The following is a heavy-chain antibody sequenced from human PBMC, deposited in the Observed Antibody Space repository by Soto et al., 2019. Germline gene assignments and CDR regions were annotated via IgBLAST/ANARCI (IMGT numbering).Heavy chain of an antibody. V-gene: IGHV4-39*01. J-gene: IGHJ4*02. D-gene: IGHD2-15*01. Sequence: QLQLQESGPGLVKPSETLSLTCTVSGGSISSSSYYWGWIRQPPGKGLEWIGSIYYSGSTYYNPSLKSRVTIPEDKSKTPSPLTLSPVSGTATAVYSCALPGDHSNAFDNWGQGGLVAVSS. CDR1: GGSISSSSYY. CDR2: IYYSGST. CDR3: ALPGDHSNAFDN.